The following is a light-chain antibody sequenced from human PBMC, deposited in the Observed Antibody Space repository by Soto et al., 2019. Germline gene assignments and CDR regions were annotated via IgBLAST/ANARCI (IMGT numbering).Light chain of an antibody. CDR1: QTINNY. CDR3: QQAYDIPLT. J-gene: IGKJ5*01. CDR2: TAF. V-gene: IGKV1-39*01. Sequence: DIQMTQSPSSLSASVGDRVSITCRASQTINNYLNWFQQRPGEAPNLLIYTAFSLQSGVPSRFSASGSGTEFTLTINNLQPEDFATYYCQQAYDIPLTFGQGTRLDI.